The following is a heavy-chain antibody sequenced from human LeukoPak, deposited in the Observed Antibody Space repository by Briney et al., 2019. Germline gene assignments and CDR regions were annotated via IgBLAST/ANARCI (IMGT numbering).Heavy chain of an antibody. Sequence: SETLSLTCAVYGGSFSGYYWSWIRQPPGKGLEWIGEINHSGSTNYNPSLKSRVTISVETSKNQFSLKLSSVTAADTAVYYCASNGSSSWLAFDYWGQGTLVTVSS. V-gene: IGHV4-34*01. D-gene: IGHD6-13*01. J-gene: IGHJ4*02. CDR3: ASNGSSSWLAFDY. CDR1: GGSFSGYY. CDR2: INHSGST.